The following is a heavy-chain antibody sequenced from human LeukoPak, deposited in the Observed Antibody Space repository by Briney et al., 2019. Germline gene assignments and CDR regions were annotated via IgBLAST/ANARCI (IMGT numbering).Heavy chain of an antibody. CDR3: ARLFIGARDSSGYYYGSYYFDY. V-gene: IGHV1-69*05. Sequence: SGKVSCKASGGTFRSYAISWVRQAPGQGLEWMGGIIPIFGTANYAQKFQGRVTITTDESTSTAYMELSSLRSEDTAVYYCARLFIGARDSSGYYYGSYYFDYWGQGTLVTVSS. J-gene: IGHJ4*02. CDR1: GGTFRSYA. D-gene: IGHD3-22*01. CDR2: IIPIFGTA.